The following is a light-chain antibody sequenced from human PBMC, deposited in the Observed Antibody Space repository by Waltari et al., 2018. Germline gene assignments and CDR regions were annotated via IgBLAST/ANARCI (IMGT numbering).Light chain of an antibody. J-gene: IGLJ2*01. CDR2: EDT. V-gene: IGLV2-23*01. CDR3: CSYAGGATWL. Sequence: QSALTQPASVSESPGQSITISCTGTRSDVGGYNFVSWYQQSGNAPKLMIYEDTKRPSGVSDRFSGSKSGNTASLTISGLQAEDEADYYCCSYAGGATWLFGGGTKLTVL. CDR1: RSDVGGYNF.